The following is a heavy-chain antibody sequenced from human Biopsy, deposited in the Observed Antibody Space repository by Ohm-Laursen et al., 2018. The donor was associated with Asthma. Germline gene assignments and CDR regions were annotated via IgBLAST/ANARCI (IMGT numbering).Heavy chain of an antibody. V-gene: IGHV1-69*17. CDR2: IIPMYGVP. D-gene: IGHD3-9*01. J-gene: IGHJ3*02. CDR1: GGTFRTYA. CDR3: AKTYYDFLTGQVNDAFAI. Sequence: VSSVKVSCKASGGTFRTYAFNWVRQAPGQGLEWMGGIIPMYGVPKVAQKFQGRVTITRDTSASTAYMELSSLRSEDTAVYYCAKTYYDFLTGQVNDAFAIWGQGTMVTVSS.